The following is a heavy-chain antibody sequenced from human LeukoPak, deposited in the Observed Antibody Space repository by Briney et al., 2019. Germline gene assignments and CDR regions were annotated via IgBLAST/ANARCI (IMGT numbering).Heavy chain of an antibody. Sequence: SETLSLTCVVYGGSFSGYFWSWIRQPPGKGLEWIGEITPNGSTNYNPSLKSRVSISIDTSKKKLSLRLTSVTAADSAVYYCASSFYYDSRDYWGQGTLVTVSS. CDR3: ASSFYYDSRDY. J-gene: IGHJ4*02. V-gene: IGHV4-34*01. D-gene: IGHD3-22*01. CDR1: GGSFSGYF. CDR2: ITPNGST.